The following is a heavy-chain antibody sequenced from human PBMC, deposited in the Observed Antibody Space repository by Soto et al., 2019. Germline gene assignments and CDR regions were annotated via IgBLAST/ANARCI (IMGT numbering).Heavy chain of an antibody. D-gene: IGHD3-9*01. V-gene: IGHV4-4*02. J-gene: IGHJ4*02. CDR1: GGSISSNNW. CDR3: ISTGPAQFDY. Sequence: SETLSLTCAISGGSISSNNWWSWVRQPPGKGLEWIGEMHHSGSANYSPSLKSRVTISVDKSNNQFSLKLSSVTAADTAVYYCISTGPAQFDYWGQGTMVTVSS. CDR2: MHHSGSA.